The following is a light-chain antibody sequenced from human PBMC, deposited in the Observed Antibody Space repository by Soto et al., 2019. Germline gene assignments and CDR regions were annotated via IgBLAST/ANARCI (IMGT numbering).Light chain of an antibody. V-gene: IGKV4-1*01. CDR1: HSVLHTSNNKNY. CDR2: WAS. J-gene: IGKJ4*01. Sequence: DIGMTQSPDSLAVFLGERATINCKSNHSVLHTSNNKNYLVWYQQRPGQPPKLLIYWASTRESGVPARFSGSGSGTDFSLTITNLQAEDVAVYYCQQSYSSPLTFGGGTRVEI. CDR3: QQSYSSPLT.